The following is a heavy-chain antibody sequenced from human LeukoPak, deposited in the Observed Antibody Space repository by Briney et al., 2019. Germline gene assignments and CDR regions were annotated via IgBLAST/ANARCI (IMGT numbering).Heavy chain of an antibody. D-gene: IGHD4-17*01. CDR1: GGSFSDFH. CDR3: ARATVTTSDPFDI. J-gene: IGHJ3*02. Sequence: SETLSLTCAVYGGSFSDFHWSWIRQPPGKGLEWIGEINHSGSTNYNPSLKSRVTISVDTSKNQFSLKLSSVTAADTAVYYCARATVTTSDPFDIWGQGTMVTVSS. V-gene: IGHV4-34*01. CDR2: INHSGST.